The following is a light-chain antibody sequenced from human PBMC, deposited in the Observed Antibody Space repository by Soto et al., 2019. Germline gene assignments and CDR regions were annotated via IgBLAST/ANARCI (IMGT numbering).Light chain of an antibody. J-gene: IGLJ1*01. CDR1: KSDIGVYDF. V-gene: IGLV2-8*01. Sequence: QSVLTQPPPASGAPGQSVTISCTGTKSDIGVYDFVSWYQHHPGKAPRLIIYAVVQRPSGVPDRFSGSKSGNTASLTVSGLQAADEADYFCKSYAGSNTYVFGSGTKVTV. CDR2: AVV. CDR3: KSYAGSNTYV.